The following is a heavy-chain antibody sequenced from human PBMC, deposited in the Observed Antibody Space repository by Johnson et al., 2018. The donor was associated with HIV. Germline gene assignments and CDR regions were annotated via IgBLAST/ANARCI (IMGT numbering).Heavy chain of an antibody. CDR1: GFTFSSYG. CDR2: IKWNGGST. CDR3: VRGIVVVVAAGRADAFDI. J-gene: IGHJ3*02. D-gene: IGHD2-15*01. Sequence: VQLVESGGGVVQPGRSLRLSCAASGFTFSSYGMHWVRQAPGKGLEWVSGIKWNGGSTGYADSLKGRFTISRDNAKNSLYLQMNSLRAEDMALYYCVRGIVVVVAAGRADAFDIWGQGTMVTVSS. V-gene: IGHV3-20*04.